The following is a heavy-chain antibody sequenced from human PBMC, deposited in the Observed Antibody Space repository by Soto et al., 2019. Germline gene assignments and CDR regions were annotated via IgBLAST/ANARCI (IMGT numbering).Heavy chain of an antibody. CDR2: IYPGDSDT. CDR3: ARRSAAGNSYYGMEV. CDR1: GYSFTSYW. V-gene: IGHV5-51*01. J-gene: IGHJ6*02. Sequence: PGESLKISCKGSGYSFTSYWIGWVRQMPGKGLEWMRIIYPGDSDTRYSPSFQGQVTISADKSISTAYLQWRSLSASVTSMYYFARRSAAGNSYYGMEVWGQETTVTVS. D-gene: IGHD6-13*01.